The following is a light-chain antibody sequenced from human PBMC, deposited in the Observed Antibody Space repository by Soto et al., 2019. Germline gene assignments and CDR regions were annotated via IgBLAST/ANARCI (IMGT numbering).Light chain of an antibody. CDR1: RSLSGD. Sequence: DIVMTQSPATLSVSPGESATLSCRASRSLSGDLAWYQHKPGQPPRLLIYGASTRATDVPARFSGGGSGTHFTLTITNLQSEDLAIYYCQQYHNWPPITFGPGTKVHIK. CDR3: QQYHNWPPIT. J-gene: IGKJ3*01. CDR2: GAS. V-gene: IGKV3-15*01.